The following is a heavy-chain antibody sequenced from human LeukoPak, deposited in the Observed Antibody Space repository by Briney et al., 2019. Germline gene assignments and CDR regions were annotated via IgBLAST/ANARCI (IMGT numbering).Heavy chain of an antibody. D-gene: IGHD2-2*01. V-gene: IGHV1-2*02. CDR2: INPKSGDT. J-gene: IGHJ4*02. CDR1: GYTFTDYY. CDR3: AKLSCTSISCHNDY. Sequence: ASVKVSCKTSGYTFTDYYMHWVRQAPGQGLEWMGWINPKSGDTNSAQKFQGRVTMTRDTSISTADMELTRLRYGDTAVYYCAKLSCTSISCHNDYWGQGTLVTVSS.